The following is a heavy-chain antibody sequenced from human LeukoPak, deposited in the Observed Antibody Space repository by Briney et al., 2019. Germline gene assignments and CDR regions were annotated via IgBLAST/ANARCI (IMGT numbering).Heavy chain of an antibody. CDR3: ARVGANRPGFDP. J-gene: IGHJ5*02. V-gene: IGHV3-21*01. CDR2: ISSSSGYI. D-gene: IGHD1-14*01. CDR1: GFTFSSHF. Sequence: TGGSLRLSCAASGFTFSSHFMNWVRQAPGKGLEWVSSISSSSGYIYYADSVRGRFTISRDNAKNSLFLQMNSLRAEDTAVYYCARVGANRPGFDPWGQGTLVTVSS.